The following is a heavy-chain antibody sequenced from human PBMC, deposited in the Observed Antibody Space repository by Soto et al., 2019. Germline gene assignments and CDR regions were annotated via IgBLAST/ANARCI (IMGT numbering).Heavy chain of an antibody. J-gene: IGHJ6*02. CDR1: EFTFSSYS. V-gene: IGHV3-23*01. CDR2: VNGGGDIT. D-gene: IGHD3-3*01. Sequence: EVQLLESGGGLVQHGGSLRLSCAASEFTFSSYSMIWVRQAPGTGLEWVSGVNGGGDITYYAESVKGRFTIARDNSKNTMYLQRNSLRAEDTAVFYCARGHFGVTMDVWGQGTRVTVSS. CDR3: ARGHFGVTMDV.